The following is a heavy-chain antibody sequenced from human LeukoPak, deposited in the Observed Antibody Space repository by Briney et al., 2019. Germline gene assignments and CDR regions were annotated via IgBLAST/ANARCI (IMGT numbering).Heavy chain of an antibody. CDR1: GFTFSSYA. CDR2: ISYDGSNK. Sequence: PGRSLRLSCAASGFTFSSYAMHWVRQAPGKGLEWVAVISYDGSNKYYADSVKGRFTISRDNSKNTLYLQMNSLRAEDTAVYYCARAPYYYDSSGYSMANYYYGMDVWGQGTTVTVSS. D-gene: IGHD3-22*01. CDR3: ARAPYYYDSSGYSMANYYYGMDV. V-gene: IGHV3-30-3*01. J-gene: IGHJ6*02.